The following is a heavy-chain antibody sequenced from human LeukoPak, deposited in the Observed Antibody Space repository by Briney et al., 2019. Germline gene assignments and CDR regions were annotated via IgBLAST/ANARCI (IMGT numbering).Heavy chain of an antibody. Sequence: PGGSLRLSCAASGFXFSNYEINWVRQTPGKGLEWVSYISDHGKSRNYVDSVKGRFTISRDNAKNSLYLQMSSLRVEDTAVYFCARARIAAPLLDYWGQGTLVTVSS. CDR3: ARARIAAPLLDY. D-gene: IGHD6-13*01. J-gene: IGHJ4*02. CDR2: ISDHGKSR. V-gene: IGHV3-48*03. CDR1: GFXFSNYE.